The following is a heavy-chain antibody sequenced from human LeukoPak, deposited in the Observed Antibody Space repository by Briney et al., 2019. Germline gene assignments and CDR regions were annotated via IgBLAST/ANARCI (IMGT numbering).Heavy chain of an antibody. CDR3: ASSLYGDGYYYQYGMEV. CDR2: IHYSGST. CDR1: GGSISSYY. D-gene: IGHD2-21*02. Sequence: PSETLSLTCTVSGGSISSYYWSWIRQPPGKGLEWIGYIHYSGSTNYNPSLKSRVTISVDTSKNQFSLKVESVTAADTAVYYCASSLYGDGYYYQYGMEVWGQGTTVTAS. V-gene: IGHV4-59*01. J-gene: IGHJ6*02.